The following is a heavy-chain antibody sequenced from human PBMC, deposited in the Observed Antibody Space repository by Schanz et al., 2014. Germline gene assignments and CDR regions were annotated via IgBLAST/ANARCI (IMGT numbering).Heavy chain of an antibody. CDR3: AKDILKFTLSVVHY. Sequence: EVQLVESGGGLVQPGRSLRLSCAASGFTFDNYAMHWVRQAPGKGLEWVSSISWNSGSVAYADSVKGRFTISRDDAKNSLYLQMNSLRAEDTALYYCAKDILKFTLSVVHYWGQGTLVTVSS. CDR1: GFTFDNYA. CDR2: ISWNSGSV. J-gene: IGHJ4*02. V-gene: IGHV3-9*01. D-gene: IGHD2-15*01.